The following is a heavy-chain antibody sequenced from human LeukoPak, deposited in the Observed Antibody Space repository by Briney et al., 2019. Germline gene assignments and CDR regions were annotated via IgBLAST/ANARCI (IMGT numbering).Heavy chain of an antibody. CDR2: ISAYNGNT. J-gene: IGHJ5*02. CDR1: GYTFTTYG. D-gene: IGHD2-2*01. Sequence: ASVKVSCKASGYTFTTYGISWVRQAPGQGLEWIGWISAYNGNTNYAQKLQGRVTMTTDTSTTTAYMELRSLRSDDTAVYYCARGGVVPPAVVNWFGPWGQGTLVTVSS. CDR3: ARGGVVPPAVVNWFGP. V-gene: IGHV1-18*01.